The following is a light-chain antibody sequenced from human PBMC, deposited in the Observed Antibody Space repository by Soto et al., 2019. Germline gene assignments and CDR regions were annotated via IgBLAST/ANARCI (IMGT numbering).Light chain of an antibody. CDR1: QSVRSY. V-gene: IGKV3-11*01. CDR2: GAS. CDR3: QQCSNWPST. Sequence: EIVLTQSPDTLSLSPGERATLSCRASQSVRSYLAWYQQKPGQAPRLLIYGASNRATGIPARFSGSGSGTDVTISISSLQPEDFAVYYCQQCSNWPSTFGQGTKLEIK. J-gene: IGKJ2*01.